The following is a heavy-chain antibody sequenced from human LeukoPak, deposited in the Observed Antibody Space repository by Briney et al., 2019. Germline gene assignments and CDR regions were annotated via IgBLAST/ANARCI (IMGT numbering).Heavy chain of an antibody. D-gene: IGHD6-25*01. Sequence: PGGSLRLSCAASGFTFSSDAMSWVRQAPGKGLEWVSAISFSGTNTYYADSVKGRFTISRDNLKNTLYLQMNSLGAEDTAVYFCAKEVKAATNWFDPWGQGTLVTVSS. J-gene: IGHJ5*02. V-gene: IGHV3-23*01. CDR2: ISFSGTNT. CDR1: GFTFSSDA. CDR3: AKEVKAATNWFDP.